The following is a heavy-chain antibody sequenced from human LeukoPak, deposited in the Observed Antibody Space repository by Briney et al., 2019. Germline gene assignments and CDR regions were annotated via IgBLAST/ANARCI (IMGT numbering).Heavy chain of an antibody. J-gene: IGHJ4*02. Sequence: PSETLSLTCTVSGGSISSGSYYWGWIRQPPGKGLEWIGSIYHSGSPYYNPSLKSRVTISVDTSKNQFSLKLSSVTAADTAAYHCARGHRGGWPHFFDYWGQGTLVTVSS. CDR2: IYHSGSP. CDR3: ARGHRGGWPHFFDY. CDR1: GGSISSGSYY. D-gene: IGHD6-19*01. V-gene: IGHV4-39*07.